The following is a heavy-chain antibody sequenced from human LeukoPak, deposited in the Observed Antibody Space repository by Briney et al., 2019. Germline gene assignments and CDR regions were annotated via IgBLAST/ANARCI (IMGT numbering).Heavy chain of an antibody. CDR2: IYHTGST. CDR3: ARDHDYYGSGTDAFDI. V-gene: IGHV4-4*02. Sequence: PSETLSLTCAVSGASISSSNWWTWVRQPPGKGLEWIGEIYHTGSTNYNPSLKSRVTISVDKSKNQFSLKLSSVTAADTAVYYCARDHDYYGSGTDAFDIWGQGTMVTVSS. CDR1: GASISSSNW. J-gene: IGHJ3*02. D-gene: IGHD3-10*01.